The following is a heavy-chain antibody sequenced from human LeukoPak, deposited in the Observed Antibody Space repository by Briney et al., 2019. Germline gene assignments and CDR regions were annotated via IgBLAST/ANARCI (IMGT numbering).Heavy chain of an antibody. D-gene: IGHD1-26*01. CDR1: GFTFSSYA. CDR3: ARGRSGSSASFDY. CDR2: INWNGGST. V-gene: IGHV3-20*04. Sequence: GGSLRLSCAASGFTFSSYAMSWVRQAPGKGLEWVSGINWNGGSTGYADSVKGRFTISRDNAKNSLYLQMNSLRAEDTALYYCARGRSGSSASFDYWGQGTLVTVSS. J-gene: IGHJ4*02.